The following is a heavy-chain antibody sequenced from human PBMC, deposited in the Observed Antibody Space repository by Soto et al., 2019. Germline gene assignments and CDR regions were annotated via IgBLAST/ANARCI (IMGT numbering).Heavy chain of an antibody. J-gene: IGHJ4*02. Sequence: GGSLRLSCAASGFTFSSYAMSWVRQAPGKGLEWVSAISGSGGSTYYADSVKGRFTISRDNSKNTLYLQMNSLRAEDTAVYYCAEDLGGGVVGQQLEKGALDYWGQGTLVTVSS. CDR2: ISGSGGST. CDR3: AEDLGGGVVGQQLEKGALDY. CDR1: GFTFSSYA. D-gene: IGHD6-13*01. V-gene: IGHV3-23*01.